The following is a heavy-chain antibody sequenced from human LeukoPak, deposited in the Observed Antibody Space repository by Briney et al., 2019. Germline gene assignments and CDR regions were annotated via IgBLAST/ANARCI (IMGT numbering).Heavy chain of an antibody. CDR2: IYHSGSP. V-gene: IGHV4-4*02. CDR3: ARVNINNWHSCDY. D-gene: IGHD1-1*01. Sequence: SETLSLTCAVSGGSISSNNWWGRVRQPPGKGLEWIGEIYHSGSPNYNPSLKSRVTISVDKSRNHFSLNLSSVTAADTAVYYCARVNINNWHSCDYWGQGTLVTVSS. CDR1: GGSISSNNW. J-gene: IGHJ4*02.